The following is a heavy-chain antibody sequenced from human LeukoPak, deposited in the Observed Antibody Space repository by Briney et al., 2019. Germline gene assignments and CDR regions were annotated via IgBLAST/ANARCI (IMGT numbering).Heavy chain of an antibody. CDR1: GGSISSSSYY. CDR2: IYYSGST. D-gene: IGHD6-13*01. CDR3: ARTPTFYSSSSGYYYGTDV. J-gene: IGHJ6*02. Sequence: SETLSLTCTVSGGSISSSSYYWGWIRQPPGKGLEWIGSIYYSGSTYYNPSLKSRVTISVDTSKNQFSLKLSSVTAADTAVYYCARTPTFYSSSSGYYYGTDVWGQGTTVTVSS. V-gene: IGHV4-39*07.